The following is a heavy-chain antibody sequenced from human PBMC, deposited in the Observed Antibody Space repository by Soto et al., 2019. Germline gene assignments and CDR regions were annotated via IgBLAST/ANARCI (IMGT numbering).Heavy chain of an antibody. V-gene: IGHV3-7*03. J-gene: IGHJ6*02. CDR3: ARDHQILPAHDCFYGSDV. CDR1: GFTFSMYS. CDR2: IPQDGVDG. Sequence: GGSLRLSCEVSGFTFSMYSMSWVRQSSGKGLEWVAKIPQDGVDGHYADSVKGRFTISRDNGKNSLYLQLNNLRAEDTAVYYCARDHQILPAHDCFYGSDVWGRGATVTVSS. D-gene: IGHD2-2*01.